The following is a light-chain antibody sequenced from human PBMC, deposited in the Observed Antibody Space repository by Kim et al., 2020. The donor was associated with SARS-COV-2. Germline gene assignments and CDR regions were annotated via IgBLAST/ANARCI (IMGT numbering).Light chain of an antibody. V-gene: IGLV2-11*01. Sequence: QSALTQPRSVSGSPGQSVTISCTGTSSDVGGYNYVSWYQQHPGKVPKLMIHDVSARPSGVPDRFSGSKSGNTASLTISGLQAEDEADYYCCSYAGMYIVICGGGTKVTVL. CDR2: DVS. CDR3: CSYAGMYIVI. J-gene: IGLJ2*01. CDR1: SSDVGGYNY.